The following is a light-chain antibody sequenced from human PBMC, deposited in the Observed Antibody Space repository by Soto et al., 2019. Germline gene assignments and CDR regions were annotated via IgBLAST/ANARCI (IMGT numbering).Light chain of an antibody. Sequence: EIVLTQSPGTLSLSPGGRATLSCRASRSVSSTYLAWYQQKPGQSPRLLIYGASSRATGIPDRVSGSGSGTAFTLTISRLEPEDFAVYYCHRYGASWTFGQGTKVEMK. J-gene: IGKJ1*01. V-gene: IGKV3-20*01. CDR1: RSVSSTY. CDR2: GAS. CDR3: HRYGASWT.